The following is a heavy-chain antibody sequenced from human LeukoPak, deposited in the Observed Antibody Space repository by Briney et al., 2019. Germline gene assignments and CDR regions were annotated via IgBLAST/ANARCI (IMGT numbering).Heavy chain of an antibody. CDR1: GDSVSSNSAA. CDR3: ARDAGYSSSWYTTHYYYMDV. V-gene: IGHV6-1*01. D-gene: IGHD6-13*01. Sequence: SQTLSLTCAISGDSVSSNSAAWNWIRQSPSRGLEWLGRTYYRSKWYNDYAVSVKSRITINPDTSKNQFSLQLNSVTPEDTAVYYCARDAGYSSSWYTTHYYYMDVWGKGTTVTVSS. J-gene: IGHJ6*03. CDR2: TYYRSKWYN.